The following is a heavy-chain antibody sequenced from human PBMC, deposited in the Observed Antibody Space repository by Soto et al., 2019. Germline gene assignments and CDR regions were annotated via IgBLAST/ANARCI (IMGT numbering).Heavy chain of an antibody. V-gene: IGHV3-53*01. J-gene: IGHJ4*02. Sequence: PVGSLRLSCAASGFIISNNFMSWVRQAPGKGLEWVSVIYSAGSTYYADSVKGRFTISRDNSKNTLYLQMNSLRTEDTAVYYCARVHYYGAAVDYWGQGTLVTVSS. CDR2: IYSAGST. D-gene: IGHD3-10*01. CDR1: GFIISNNF. CDR3: ARVHYYGAAVDY.